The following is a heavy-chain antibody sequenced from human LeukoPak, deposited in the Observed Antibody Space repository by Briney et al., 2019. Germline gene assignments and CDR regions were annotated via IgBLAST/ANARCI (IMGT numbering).Heavy chain of an antibody. J-gene: IGHJ4*02. V-gene: IGHV4-34*01. CDR1: XXXXXGXX. Sequence: SETLSLTCAVXXXXXXGXXWXXIRQXXXXXXXXXVEINHSGSTNYNPSLKSRVTISVDTSKNQFSLKLSSVTAADTAVYYCAREDRLRLGSVDYWGQGTLVTVSS. CDR3: AREDRLRLGSVDY. CDR2: INHSGST. D-gene: IGHD5-12*01.